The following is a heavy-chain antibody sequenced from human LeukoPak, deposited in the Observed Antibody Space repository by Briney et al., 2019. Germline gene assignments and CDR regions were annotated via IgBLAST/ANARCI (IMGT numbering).Heavy chain of an antibody. V-gene: IGHV3-33*06. CDR1: GFTFSSYG. D-gene: IGHD2-2*01. CDR2: IWYDGSNK. CDR3: AKGGEDIVVVPAADYYYGMDV. J-gene: IGHJ6*04. Sequence: GRSMRLSCAASGFTFSSYGMHWVRQAPGKGLEWVAVIWYDGSNKYYADSVKGRFTISRDNSKNTLYLQVNILRAEDTAVYYCAKGGEDIVVVPAADYYYGMDVWGKGTTVTVSS.